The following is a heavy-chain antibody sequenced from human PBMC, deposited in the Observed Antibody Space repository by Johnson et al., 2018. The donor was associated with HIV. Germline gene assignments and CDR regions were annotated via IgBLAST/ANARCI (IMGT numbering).Heavy chain of an antibody. CDR2: I. V-gene: IGHV3-9*01. CDR1: AFPFDDHA. D-gene: IGHD3-16*01. J-gene: IGHJ3*02. CDR3: TKPPSMGADAFDI. Sequence: QLVESGGGLVQPGRSLRLSCAASAFPFDDHALHWVRQSPGKGLQRFSIILKGRFTISRDNAKNDLDLQMHSLRPEDTALFYCTKPPSMGADAFDIWGQGTMVTVSS.